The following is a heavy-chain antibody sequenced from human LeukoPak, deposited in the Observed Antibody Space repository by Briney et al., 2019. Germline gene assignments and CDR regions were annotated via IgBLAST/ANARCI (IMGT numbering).Heavy chain of an antibody. V-gene: IGHV3-53*01. J-gene: IGHJ4*02. Sequence: GGSLRLSCAASGFTVSSNYMSWVRQAPGKGLEWVSVIYSGGSTYYADSVKGRFTISRDNSKNTVNLQMNSLRPEDTAVYYCARDTPSSGFDYWGRGALVTVSS. CDR1: GFTVSSNY. D-gene: IGHD3-10*01. CDR2: IYSGGST. CDR3: ARDTPSSGFDY.